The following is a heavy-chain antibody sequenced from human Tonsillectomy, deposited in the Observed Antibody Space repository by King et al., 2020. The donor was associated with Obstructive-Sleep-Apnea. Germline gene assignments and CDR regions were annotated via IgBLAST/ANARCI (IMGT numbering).Heavy chain of an antibody. CDR3: VHRHSFYTANGWVSFFDY. D-gene: IGHD2/OR15-2a*01. CDR1: GFSLTTSGVG. CDR2: IYWNDDK. J-gene: IGHJ4*02. V-gene: IGHV2-5*01. Sequence: TLKESGPTLVKPTQTLTLTCTFSGFSLTTSGVGVGWIRQPPGKALEWLALIYWNDDKRYSPSLKSRLIINKDTSKNQVVLTMTNVDPVDSATYYCVHRHSFYTANGWVSFFDYWGQGTLVTVSS.